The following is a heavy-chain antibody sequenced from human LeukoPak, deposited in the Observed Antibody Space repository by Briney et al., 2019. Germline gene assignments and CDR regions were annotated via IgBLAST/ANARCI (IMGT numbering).Heavy chain of an antibody. D-gene: IGHD3-22*01. CDR3: ARRPMTGPFDY. J-gene: IGHJ4*02. CDR2: IYHSGST. Sequence: PSETLSLTCTVSGGSISSYYWSWIRQPPGKGLEWIGSIYHSGSTYYNPSLKSRVTISVDTSKNQFSLKLSSVTAADTAVYYCARRPMTGPFDYWGQGTLVTVSS. CDR1: GGSISSYY. V-gene: IGHV4-59*08.